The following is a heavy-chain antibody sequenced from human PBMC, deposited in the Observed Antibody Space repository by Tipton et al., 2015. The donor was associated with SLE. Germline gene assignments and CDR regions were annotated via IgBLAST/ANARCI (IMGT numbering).Heavy chain of an antibody. D-gene: IGHD3-16*01. CDR3: ANSQGDFWYFHL. CDR1: GISFSSYA. J-gene: IGHJ2*01. Sequence: RSLRLSCAASGISFSSYAMHWVRQAPGKGLEWVAVISYNGNNKYYADSVKGRFTISRDNSKNTLYLQMNSLRAEDTAVYYCANSQGDFWYFHLWGRGTLVTVSS. V-gene: IGHV3-30*18. CDR2: ISYNGNNK.